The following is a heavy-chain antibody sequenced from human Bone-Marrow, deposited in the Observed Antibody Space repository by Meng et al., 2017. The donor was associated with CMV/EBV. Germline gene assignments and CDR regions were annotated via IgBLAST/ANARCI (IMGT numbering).Heavy chain of an antibody. CDR3: AKDPDYGSYYDFWSGHDY. CDR2: ISGSGGST. D-gene: IGHD3-3*01. J-gene: IGHJ4*02. V-gene: IGHV3-23*01. Sequence: TFGGYAMSWVRQAPGKGLEWDSAISGSGGSTYYADSVKGRFTISRDNSKNTLYLQMNSLRAEDTAVYYCAKDPDYGSYYDFWSGHDYWGQGTLVTVSS. CDR1: TFGGYA.